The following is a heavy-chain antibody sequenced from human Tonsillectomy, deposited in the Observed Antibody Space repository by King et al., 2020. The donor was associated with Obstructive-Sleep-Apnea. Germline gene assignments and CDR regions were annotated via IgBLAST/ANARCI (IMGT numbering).Heavy chain of an antibody. Sequence: VQLPQWGAGLLKPSETLSLTCAVYGGSFSGYYWSWIRQPPGKGLEWIGEINHSGSTNYNPSLKSRVTISVDTSKNQFSLKLSSVTAADTAVYYCARGSSSSWYPKFDYWGQGTLVTVSS. D-gene: IGHD6-13*01. CDR1: GGSFSGYY. CDR3: ARGSSSSWYPKFDY. V-gene: IGHV4-34*01. J-gene: IGHJ4*02. CDR2: INHSGST.